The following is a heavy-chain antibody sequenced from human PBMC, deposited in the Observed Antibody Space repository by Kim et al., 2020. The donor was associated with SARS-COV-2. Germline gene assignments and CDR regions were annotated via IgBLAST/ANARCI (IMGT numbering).Heavy chain of an antibody. Sequence: ADSGKGRFTISRDNSKNALYLQMNSLRAEDTAVYYCATVVGGDYALDFDYWGQGTLVTVSS. V-gene: IGHV3-30*02. J-gene: IGHJ4*02. D-gene: IGHD4-17*01. CDR3: ATVVGGDYALDFDY.